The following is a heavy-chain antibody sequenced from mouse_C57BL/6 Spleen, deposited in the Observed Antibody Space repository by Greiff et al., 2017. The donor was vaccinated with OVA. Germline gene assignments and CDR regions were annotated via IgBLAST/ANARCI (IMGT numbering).Heavy chain of an antibody. J-gene: IGHJ2*01. CDR2: IDPETGGT. V-gene: IGHV1-15*01. CDR3: TRWGDSPYFDY. CDR1: GYTFTDYE. D-gene: IGHD6-1*01. Sequence: VKLMESGAELVRPGASVTLSCKASGYTFTDYEMHWVKQTPVHGLEWIGAIDPETGGTAYNQKFKGKAILTADKSSSTAYMELRSLTSEDSAVYYCTRWGDSPYFDYWGQGTTLTVSS.